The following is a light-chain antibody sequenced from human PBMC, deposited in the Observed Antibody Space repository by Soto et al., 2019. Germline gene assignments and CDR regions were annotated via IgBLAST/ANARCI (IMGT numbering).Light chain of an antibody. J-gene: IGKJ4*01. Sequence: DIQMTQSPSSLSASVGDRVTITCRASQSISNYLNWYQQKPGTAPKLLIYAASSLQSGVPSRFSVSGSGTDFTLTISILQPEDFASYYCQQSYKTPLTFGGGTKVEI. CDR2: AAS. CDR3: QQSYKTPLT. CDR1: QSISNY. V-gene: IGKV1-39*01.